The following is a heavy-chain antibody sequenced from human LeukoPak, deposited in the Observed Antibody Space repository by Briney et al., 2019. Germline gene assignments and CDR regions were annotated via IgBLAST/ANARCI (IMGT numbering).Heavy chain of an antibody. CDR3: AKVGIAVADKGDY. CDR1: GFTFSNYG. D-gene: IGHD6-19*01. V-gene: IGHV3-30*18. Sequence: GRSLRLSCTASGFTFSNYGMHWVRQAPGKGLEWVAIISYDGSNKYYADSVKGRFTISRDNSKNTLYLQMNSLRAEDTAVYYCAKVGIAVADKGDYWGQGTLVTVSS. CDR2: ISYDGSNK. J-gene: IGHJ4*02.